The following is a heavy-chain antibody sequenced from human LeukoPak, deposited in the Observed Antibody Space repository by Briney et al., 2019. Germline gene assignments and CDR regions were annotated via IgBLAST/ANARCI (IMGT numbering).Heavy chain of an antibody. CDR3: ARRDMVRGRNWFDP. CDR1: GGTFSSYA. CDR2: IIPIFGTA. J-gene: IGHJ5*02. Sequence: ASVKVSCKASGGTFSSYAISWVRQAPGQGLEWMGGIIPIFGTANYAQKFQGRVTITADKSTSTAYMELSSLRSEDTAVYYCARRDMVRGRNWFDPWGQGTLVTVSS. D-gene: IGHD3-10*01. V-gene: IGHV1-69*06.